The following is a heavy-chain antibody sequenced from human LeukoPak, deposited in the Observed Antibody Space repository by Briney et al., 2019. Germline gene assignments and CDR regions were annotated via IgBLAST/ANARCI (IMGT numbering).Heavy chain of an antibody. Sequence: GGSLRLSCAASGFTVSSNYMSWVRQAPGKGLEWVSVIYSGGSTYYADSVKGRFTISRDNSKNTLYLQMNSLRAEDTAVYYCARAKDDYGDPGAFDIWGQGTMVTVSS. D-gene: IGHD4-17*01. CDR2: IYSGGST. CDR3: ARAKDDYGDPGAFDI. J-gene: IGHJ3*02. CDR1: GFTVSSNY. V-gene: IGHV3-66*01.